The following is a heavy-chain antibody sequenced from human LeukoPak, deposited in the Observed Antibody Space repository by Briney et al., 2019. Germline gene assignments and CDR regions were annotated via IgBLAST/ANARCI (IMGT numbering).Heavy chain of an antibody. CDR3: ARDIRGYSSGGLFRVYYYYYMDV. J-gene: IGHJ6*03. Sequence: GGSLRLSCAASGFTFSSYEMNWVRQAPGKGLEWVANIKQDGSEKYYVDSVKGRLTISRDNAKNSLYLQMNSLRDEDTAVYYCARDIRGYSSGGLFRVYYYYYMDVWGKGTTVTVSS. CDR1: GFTFSSYE. D-gene: IGHD6-19*01. V-gene: IGHV3-7*01. CDR2: IKQDGSEK.